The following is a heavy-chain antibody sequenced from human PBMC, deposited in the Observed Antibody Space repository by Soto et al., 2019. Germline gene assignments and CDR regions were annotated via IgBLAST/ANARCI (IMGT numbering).Heavy chain of an antibody. CDR2: ISYDGSNK. Sequence: GGSLRLSCAASGFTFSSYAMHWVRQAPGKGLEWVAVISYDGSNKYYADSVKGRFTISRDNSKNTLYLQMNSLRAEDTAVYYCAKDGSAMVRGVIIGYFDYWGQGTLVTVSS. J-gene: IGHJ4*02. CDR3: AKDGSAMVRGVIIGYFDY. V-gene: IGHV3-30-3*01. CDR1: GFTFSSYA. D-gene: IGHD3-10*01.